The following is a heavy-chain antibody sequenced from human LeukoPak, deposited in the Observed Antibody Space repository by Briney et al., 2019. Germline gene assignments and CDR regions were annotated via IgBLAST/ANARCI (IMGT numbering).Heavy chain of an antibody. V-gene: IGHV4-39*01. CDR2: IYYSGST. Sequence: PSETLSLTCTVSGDSIGSSEYYWGWIRQTPGKGLEWIGIIYYSGSTKYNPSLKSRVTISVDTSKNQFSLKLSSVTAADTAAYFCARTNDYYYYMDVWGKGTTVTISS. J-gene: IGHJ6*03. D-gene: IGHD1-7*01. CDR1: GDSIGSSEYY. CDR3: ARTNDYYYYMDV.